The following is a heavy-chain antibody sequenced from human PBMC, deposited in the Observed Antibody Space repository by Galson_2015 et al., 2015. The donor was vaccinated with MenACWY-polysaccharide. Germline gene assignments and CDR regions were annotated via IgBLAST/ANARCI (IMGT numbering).Heavy chain of an antibody. D-gene: IGHD3-10*01. CDR2: ISSSGYNT. J-gene: IGHJ4*02. V-gene: IGHV3-23*01. CDR3: AIGVKGSFYLD. CDR1: GFTFNTYA. Sequence: SLRLSCAASGFTFNTYAMSWLRQTPEKGLEWVSAISSSGYNTYYAESVKGRFAISRDNSKKMLYLELNSLRAEDTATYYCAIGVKGSFYLDWGQGTLVTVSS.